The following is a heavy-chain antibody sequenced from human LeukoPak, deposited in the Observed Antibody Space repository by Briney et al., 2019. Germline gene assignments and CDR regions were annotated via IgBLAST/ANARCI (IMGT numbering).Heavy chain of an antibody. CDR1: GGSISSYY. CDR3: AREIFGARAFEY. V-gene: IGHV4-59*12. Sequence: PSETLSLTCTVSGGSISSYYWSWIRQPPGKGLEWIGEIFHSESVNSNPSLESRLTISLDKSKNHFSLELTSVTAADTALYFCAREIFGARAFEYWGQGILVTVSS. D-gene: IGHD3-3*01. J-gene: IGHJ4*02. CDR2: IFHSESV.